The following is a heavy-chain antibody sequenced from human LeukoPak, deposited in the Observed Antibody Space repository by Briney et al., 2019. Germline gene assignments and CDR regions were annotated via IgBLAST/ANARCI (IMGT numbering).Heavy chain of an antibody. J-gene: IGHJ6*03. Sequence: ASVKVSCKASGYTFTGYYMHWVRQAPGQGLEWMGWINPNSGGTNYAQKFQGRVTMTRDTSISTAYMELSRLRSDDTAVYYCARETILAAAGSYYYYYMDVWGKGTTVTISS. CDR1: GYTFTGYY. D-gene: IGHD6-13*01. CDR3: ARETILAAAGSYYYYYMDV. CDR2: INPNSGGT. V-gene: IGHV1-2*02.